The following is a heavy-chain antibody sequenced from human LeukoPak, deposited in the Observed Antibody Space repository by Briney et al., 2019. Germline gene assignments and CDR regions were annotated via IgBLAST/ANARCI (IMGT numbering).Heavy chain of an antibody. J-gene: IGHJ3*02. V-gene: IGHV3-23*01. Sequence: GGSLRLSCAASGFTFSSYAMSWVRQAPGKGLEWVSAISGSGGSTYYADSVKGRFTISRDNSKNTLYLQMNSLRAEDTAVYYCAKDCRYFDWLLSPYDAFDIWGQGTMVTVSS. CDR1: GFTFSSYA. CDR2: ISGSGGST. CDR3: AKDCRYFDWLLSPYDAFDI. D-gene: IGHD3-9*01.